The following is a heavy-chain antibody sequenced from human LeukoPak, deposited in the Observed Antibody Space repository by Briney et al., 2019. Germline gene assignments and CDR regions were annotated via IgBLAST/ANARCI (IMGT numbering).Heavy chain of an antibody. D-gene: IGHD3-10*01. J-gene: IGHJ3*02. CDR2: ISGSGGST. CDR1: GFTFSSYA. Sequence: GGSLRLSCAASGFTFSSYAMSWVRQAPGKGLEWVSAISGSGGSTYYADSVKGRFTISRDNSNNTLFLQMNSLRAEDTAVYYCAKGILPMVRGVITAFDIWGQGTRVTVSS. CDR3: AKGILPMVRGVITAFDI. V-gene: IGHV3-23*01.